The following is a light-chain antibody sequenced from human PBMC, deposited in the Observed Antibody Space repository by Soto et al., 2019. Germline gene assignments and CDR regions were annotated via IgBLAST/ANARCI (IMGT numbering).Light chain of an antibody. CDR3: QKYNSAPPT. Sequence: DIQMTQSPSSLSASVGDIVTITCRASQDMSNSLAWYQQKPGKVPKLLIYAASTLQSGVPSRFSGSGSGTDFTLTISSLQPEDVASYYCQKYNSAPPTCGQGTKVEIK. J-gene: IGKJ1*01. V-gene: IGKV1-27*01. CDR2: AAS. CDR1: QDMSNS.